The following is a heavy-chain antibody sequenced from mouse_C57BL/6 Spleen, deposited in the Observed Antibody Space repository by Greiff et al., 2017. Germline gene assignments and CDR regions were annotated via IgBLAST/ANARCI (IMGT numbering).Heavy chain of an antibody. CDR1: GYSFTDYN. D-gene: IGHD3-2*02. CDR2: INPNNGTT. CDR3: AREGGRDSSGSFAY. J-gene: IGHJ3*01. V-gene: IGHV1-39*01. Sequence: EVQLQQSGPELVKPGASVKISCKASGYSFTDYNMNWVKQSNGKSLEWIGVINPNNGTTSYNQKFKGKATLTVDQSSSTAYMQLNILPSEDSTVDYCAREGGRDSSGSFAYWGQGTLVTVSA.